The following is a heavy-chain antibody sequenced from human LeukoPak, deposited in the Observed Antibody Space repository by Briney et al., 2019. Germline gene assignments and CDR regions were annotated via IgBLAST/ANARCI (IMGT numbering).Heavy chain of an antibody. J-gene: IGHJ6*03. CDR1: GYSFTSYW. Sequence: GESLKISCKGSGYSFTSYWTGWVRQMPGKGLEWMGIIYPGDSDTRYSPSFQGQVTISADKSISTAYLQWSSLKASDTAMYYCARHGAVGAKGGYYYYYMDVWGKGTTVTVSS. CDR3: ARHGAVGAKGGYYYYYMDV. D-gene: IGHD1-26*01. V-gene: IGHV5-51*01. CDR2: IYPGDSDT.